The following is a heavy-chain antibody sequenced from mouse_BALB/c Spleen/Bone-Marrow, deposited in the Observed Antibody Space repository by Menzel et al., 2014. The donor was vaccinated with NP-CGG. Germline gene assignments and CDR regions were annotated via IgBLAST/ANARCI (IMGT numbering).Heavy chain of an antibody. CDR2: INPSNGVN. CDR3: SRGGNFDVMDY. CDR1: GYTFTGYY. V-gene: IGHV1S81*02. Sequence: QVHLQQPGAELVKPGASVKLTCKASGYTFTGYYMYWVKQRPGQGLEWIGGINPSNGVNNFNEKFKSKASLTVDKSSSTAYMQLSSLTSEDSAVYYCSRGGNFDVMDYWGQGTSVTVSS. J-gene: IGHJ4*01. D-gene: IGHD2-1*01.